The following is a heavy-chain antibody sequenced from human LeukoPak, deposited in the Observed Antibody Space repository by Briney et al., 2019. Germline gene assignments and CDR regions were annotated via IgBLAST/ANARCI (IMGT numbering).Heavy chain of an antibody. D-gene: IGHD5-12*01. CDR2: IIPIFGTA. V-gene: IGHV1-69*13. CDR3: ARASIVATISYYYYGMDV. CDR1: GGTFSSYA. Sequence: SVTVSFKASGGTFSSYAISWVRQAPGQGLEWMGGIIPIFGTANYAQKFQGRVTITADESTSTAYMELSSLRSEDTAVYYCARASIVATISYYYYGMDVWGKGTTVTVS. J-gene: IGHJ6*04.